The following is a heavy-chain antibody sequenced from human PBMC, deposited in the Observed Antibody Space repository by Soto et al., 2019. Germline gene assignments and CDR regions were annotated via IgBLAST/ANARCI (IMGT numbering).Heavy chain of an antibody. J-gene: IGHJ4*02. D-gene: IGHD4-4*01. V-gene: IGHV5-51*01. CDR3: ARHHALDYSTPKFDY. CDR2: IYPGDSDT. Sequence: EVQLVQSGAEVKKPGESLKISCKGSGYSFTSYWIGWVRQMPGKGLEWMGIIYPGDSDTRYSPSFQGQVTISADKSISTAYLQWSSLKASDTAMHHCARHHALDYSTPKFDYWGQGTLVTVSS. CDR1: GYSFTSYW.